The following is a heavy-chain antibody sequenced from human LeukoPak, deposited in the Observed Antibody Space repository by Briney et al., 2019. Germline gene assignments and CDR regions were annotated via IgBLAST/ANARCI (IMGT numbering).Heavy chain of an antibody. V-gene: IGHV4-59*01. J-gene: IGHJ6*02. CDR2: IYYSGNT. D-gene: IGHD2-15*01. CDR1: GGSISNYY. CDR3: ARVASCSGGSCSRGMDV. Sequence: SETLSLTCAVSGGSISNYYWSWIRQPPGKGLEWIGYIYYSGNTDYNPSLKSRVTISVDTSKNQFSLKVTSVTSADTAVYYCARVASCSGGSCSRGMDVWGQGTTVTVSS.